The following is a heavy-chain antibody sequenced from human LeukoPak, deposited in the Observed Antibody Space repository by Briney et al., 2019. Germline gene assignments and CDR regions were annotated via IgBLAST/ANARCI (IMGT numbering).Heavy chain of an antibody. V-gene: IGHV3-48*03. Sequence: PGGSLRLSCEASGFTFSSYEMNWVRQTPGKGLEWVSYISSSGSTKYYADSVKGRFTISRDNAMHSLYLQMSSLRVEDTAVYYCASLRPRQQLVVDSWGQGTLVAVSS. CDR2: ISSSGSTK. J-gene: IGHJ4*02. D-gene: IGHD6-13*01. CDR3: ASLRPRQQLVVDS. CDR1: GFTFSSYE.